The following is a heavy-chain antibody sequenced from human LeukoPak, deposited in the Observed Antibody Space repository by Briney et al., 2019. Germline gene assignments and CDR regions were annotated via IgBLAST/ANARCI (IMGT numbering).Heavy chain of an antibody. D-gene: IGHD3-10*01. Sequence: GASVKVSCKASGGTFSSYAISWVRQAPGQGLEWMGWINTNTGNPTYAQGFTGRFVFSLDTSVSTAYLQISSLKAEDTAVYYCARGGSGSGWGNWFGPWGQGTLVTVSS. CDR3: ARGGSGSGWGNWFGP. CDR2: INTNTGNP. V-gene: IGHV7-4-1*02. CDR1: GGTFSSYA. J-gene: IGHJ5*02.